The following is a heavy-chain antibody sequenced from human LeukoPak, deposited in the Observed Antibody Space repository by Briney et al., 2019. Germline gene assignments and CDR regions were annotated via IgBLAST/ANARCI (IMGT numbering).Heavy chain of an antibody. J-gene: IGHJ4*02. CDR1: GGSISSYY. V-gene: IGHV4-59*01. CDR2: IYYSGST. D-gene: IGHD3-9*01. CDR3: ARVIPDYDILTGYLFDY. Sequence: SETLSLTCTVSGGSISSYYWSWLRQPPGKGLEWIGYIYYSGSTNYNPSLKSRVTISVDTSKNQFSLKLSSVTAADTAVYYCARVIPDYDILTGYLFDYWGQGTLVTVSS.